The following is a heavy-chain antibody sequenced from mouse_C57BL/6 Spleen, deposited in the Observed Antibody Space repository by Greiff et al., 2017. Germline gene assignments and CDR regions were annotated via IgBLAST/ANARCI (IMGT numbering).Heavy chain of an antibody. CDR1: GFTFSSSG. J-gene: IGHJ4*01. CDR3: ASQYDGSSPSRDD. V-gene: IGHV5-6*01. CDR2: IISGGSYT. Sequence: EVKLMESGGDLVKPGGSLKLSCAASGFTFSSSGMYWVRQTPDHRLEWVATIISGGSYTYYPDSVKGRFTISRDNAKNTLYLQMSSVKCEDTAMDYGASQYDGSSPSRDDWGTGTSVTVSS. D-gene: IGHD1-1*01.